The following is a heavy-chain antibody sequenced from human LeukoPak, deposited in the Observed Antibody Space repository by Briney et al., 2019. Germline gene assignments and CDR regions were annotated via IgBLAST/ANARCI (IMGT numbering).Heavy chain of an antibody. Sequence: PSETLSLTCGVSGGSISRSNWWSWVRPPPGKGLEGIGEIYNSGSTTYNPSLKSRVTISVDKSKNQFSLTLTSVTAADTAVYYCARDALGFYTNTGYPLHYYFDSWGQGTLVTVSS. J-gene: IGHJ4*02. CDR1: GGSISRSNW. D-gene: IGHD3-9*01. CDR2: IYNSGST. CDR3: ARDALGFYTNTGYPLHYYFDS. V-gene: IGHV4-4*02.